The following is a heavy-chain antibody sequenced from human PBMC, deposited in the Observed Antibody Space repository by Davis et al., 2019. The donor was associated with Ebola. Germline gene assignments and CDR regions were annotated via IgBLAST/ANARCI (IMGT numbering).Heavy chain of an antibody. Sequence: ASVKVSCKASGYTFTTYGITWVRQAPGQGLDWVGWISPSKGDTNYIQKLQGRVTLTTDTSTSTAYMELRSLRSDDTAVYYCARNGYYYAMDVWGQGTTVTVSS. CDR3: ARNGYYYAMDV. CDR2: ISPSKGDT. V-gene: IGHV1-18*01. CDR1: GYTFTTYG. J-gene: IGHJ6*02.